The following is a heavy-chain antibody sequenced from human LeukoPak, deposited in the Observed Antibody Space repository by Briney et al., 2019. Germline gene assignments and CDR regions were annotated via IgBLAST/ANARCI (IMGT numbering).Heavy chain of an antibody. J-gene: IGHJ4*02. CDR3: ARELLSGDPSIGN. Sequence: PSETLSLTCSVSGSSISTGSYYWSWIRQSAGKGLEWIGRFYTGGSTNYNPSLKSRVTISVDTSKNQFSLKLSSVTAADTAVYYCARELLSGDPSIGNWGQGTLVTVSS. V-gene: IGHV4-61*02. CDR1: GSSISTGSYY. CDR2: FYTGGST. D-gene: IGHD7-27*01.